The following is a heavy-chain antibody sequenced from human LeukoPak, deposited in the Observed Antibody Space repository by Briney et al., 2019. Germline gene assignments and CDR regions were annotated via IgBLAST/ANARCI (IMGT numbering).Heavy chain of an antibody. CDR1: GFTFSSYK. D-gene: IGHD3-22*01. CDR2: ISSSGSTI. J-gene: IGHJ4*02. V-gene: IGHV3-48*03. Sequence: GGSLRLSCAAFGFTFSSYKMKWVRQAPGKGLEWISYISSSGSTIYYADSVKGRFTISRDNAKNSLYLQMNSLRAEDTAVYYCATDSDRRSDHWGQGTLVTVSS. CDR3: ATDSDRRSDH.